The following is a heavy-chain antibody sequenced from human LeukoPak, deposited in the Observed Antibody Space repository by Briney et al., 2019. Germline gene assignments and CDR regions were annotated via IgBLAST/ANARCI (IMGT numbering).Heavy chain of an antibody. J-gene: IGHJ3*02. Sequence: KPSETLSLTCTVSGGSISSYYWSWIRQPPGKGLEWIGYIYYSGSTNYNPSLKSRVTISVDTSKNQFSLKLSSVTAADTAVYYCARKADSSGYYYTPGAFDIWGQGTMVTVSS. CDR3: ARKADSSGYYYTPGAFDI. V-gene: IGHV4-59*01. CDR1: GGSISSYY. D-gene: IGHD3-22*01. CDR2: IYYSGST.